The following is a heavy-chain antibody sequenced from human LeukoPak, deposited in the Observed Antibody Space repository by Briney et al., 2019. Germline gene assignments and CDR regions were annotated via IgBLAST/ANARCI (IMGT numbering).Heavy chain of an antibody. CDR2: ISAYNGNT. D-gene: IGHD3-22*01. Sequence: ASVKVSCKASGYTFTSYGISWVRQAPGQGLEWMGWISAYNGNTNYAQKLQGRVTMTTDTSTSTAYMELRSLRSDDTAVYYCARDLGNYDSSGLDYWGQGPLVTVSS. J-gene: IGHJ4*02. V-gene: IGHV1-18*01. CDR1: GYTFTSYG. CDR3: ARDLGNYDSSGLDY.